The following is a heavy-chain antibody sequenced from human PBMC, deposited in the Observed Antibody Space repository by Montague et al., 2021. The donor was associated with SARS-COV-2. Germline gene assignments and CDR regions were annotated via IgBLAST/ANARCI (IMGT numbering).Heavy chain of an antibody. CDR1: GFTFSNYG. CDR2: ISYDGSNK. V-gene: IGHV3-30*18. J-gene: IGHJ4*02. D-gene: IGHD6-25*01. Sequence: SLRLSRAASGFTFSNYGIHWVRQAPGKGLEWVAVISYDGSNKYYADSVKGRFTISRDNSKNTLYLQMNSLRTEDTAVYYCAKDWWIKIAAPEYFDYWGQGTLVTVSS. CDR3: AKDWWIKIAAPEYFDY.